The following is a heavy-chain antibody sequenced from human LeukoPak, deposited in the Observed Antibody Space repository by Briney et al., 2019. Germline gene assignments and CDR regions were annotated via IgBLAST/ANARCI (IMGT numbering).Heavy chain of an antibody. CDR3: ARGRWLQARGPSFDY. CDR2: ISYDGSNK. Sequence: GGSLRLSCVVSGFIFSSYGMHWVRQAPGKGLEWVAVISYDGSNKYYADSVKGRFTISRDNSKNTLYLQMNSLRAEDTAVYYCARGRWLQARGPSFDYWGQGTLVTVSS. CDR1: GFIFSSYG. V-gene: IGHV3-30*03. J-gene: IGHJ4*02. D-gene: IGHD5-24*01.